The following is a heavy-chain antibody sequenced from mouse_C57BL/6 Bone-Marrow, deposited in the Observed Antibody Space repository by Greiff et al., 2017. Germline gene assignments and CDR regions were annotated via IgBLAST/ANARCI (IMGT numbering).Heavy chain of an antibody. CDR1: GFTFSDYY. V-gene: IGHV5-12*01. CDR2: ISNGGGST. D-gene: IGHD4-1*01. Sequence: EVKLVESGGGLVQPGGSLKLSCAASGFTFSDYYMYWVRQTPEKRLEWVAYISNGGGSTYYPDTVKGRFTISRDNAKNTLYLQMSRLKSEDTAMYYCASNSPGWDDYAMDYWGQGTSVTVSS. CDR3: ASNSPGWDDYAMDY. J-gene: IGHJ4*01.